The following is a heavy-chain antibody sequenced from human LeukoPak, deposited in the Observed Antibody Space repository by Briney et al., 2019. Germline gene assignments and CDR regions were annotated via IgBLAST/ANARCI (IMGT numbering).Heavy chain of an antibody. D-gene: IGHD3-3*01. J-gene: IGHJ2*01. CDR1: GFTFSDYY. CDR3: AKPNYDFWSGYPGNWYFDL. CDR2: ISSSGSTI. Sequence: PGGSLRLSCAASGFTFSDYYMSWIRQAPGKGLEWVSYISSSGSTIYYADSVKGRFTISRDNAKNSLYLQMNSLRAEDTAVYYCAKPNYDFWSGYPGNWYFDLWGRGTLVTVSS. V-gene: IGHV3-11*04.